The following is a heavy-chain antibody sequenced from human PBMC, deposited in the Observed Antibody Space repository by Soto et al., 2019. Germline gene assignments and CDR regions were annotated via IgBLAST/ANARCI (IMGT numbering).Heavy chain of an antibody. Sequence: SETLSLTCTVSGGSISSYYWSWIRQPPGKGLEWIGYIYYSGSTNYNPSLKSRVTISVDPSKNQFSLKLSSVTAADTAVYYCARDSIIHGDYLDYWGQGTLVTVSS. D-gene: IGHD4-17*01. CDR1: GGSISSYY. CDR2: IYYSGST. V-gene: IGHV4-59*01. J-gene: IGHJ4*02. CDR3: ARDSIIHGDYLDY.